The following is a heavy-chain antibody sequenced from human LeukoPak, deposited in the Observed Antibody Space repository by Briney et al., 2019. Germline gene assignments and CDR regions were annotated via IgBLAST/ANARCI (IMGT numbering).Heavy chain of an antibody. CDR3: AKVGTGQFDP. J-gene: IGHJ5*02. V-gene: IGHV3-23*01. Sequence: GGSLGLSCAASGFTFSSYAMSWVRQAPGKGLEWVSAISGSGGSTYYADSVKGRFTISRDNSKNTLYLQMDSLRAEDTAVYYCAKVGTGQFDPWGQGTLVTVSS. CDR1: GFTFSSYA. D-gene: IGHD3/OR15-3a*01. CDR2: ISGSGGST.